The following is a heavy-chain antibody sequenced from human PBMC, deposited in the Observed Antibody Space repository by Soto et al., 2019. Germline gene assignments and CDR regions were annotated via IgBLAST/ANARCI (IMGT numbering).Heavy chain of an antibody. CDR2: IDTDGNSI. D-gene: IGHD2-8*01. V-gene: IGHV3-74*01. CDR1: GFTFSNYW. J-gene: IGHJ6*02. Sequence: EVQLVESGGGLVEPGGSLRLSCAASGFTFSNYWMHWVRQAPGKGLVWVARIDTDGNSINYADFVEGRLRISRDNAKNTLYLQMTSLIAADTAVYYCARNSPGVYTLWVDVWGQGTTVTVS. CDR3: ARNSPGVYTLWVDV.